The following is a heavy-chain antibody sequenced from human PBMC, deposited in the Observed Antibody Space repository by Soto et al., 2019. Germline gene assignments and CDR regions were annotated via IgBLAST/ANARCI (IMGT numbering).Heavy chain of an antibody. CDR3: ASEAVAAYSYGTMGV. CDR2: ISGYDSNT. J-gene: IGHJ6*01. D-gene: IGHD2-21*01. Sequence: ASVKVSCKASGYTFTNYGISWLRQAPGQRLEWMAWISGYDSNTAYAHKHQGGVTVTTDTSTSTGYMEMRSLRSDDTAVYYCASEAVAAYSYGTMGVWRRETGVT. CDR1: GYTFTNYG. V-gene: IGHV1-18*01.